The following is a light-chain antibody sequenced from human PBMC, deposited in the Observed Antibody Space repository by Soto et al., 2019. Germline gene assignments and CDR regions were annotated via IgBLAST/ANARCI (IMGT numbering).Light chain of an antibody. CDR1: QSVSSNY. CDR3: QQCGSSPRYT. CDR2: GAS. J-gene: IGKJ2*01. Sequence: EIVLTQSPGTLSLSPGERATLSCRASQSVSSNYLAWYQQRPGQAPRLLIYGASSRATGIPDRFSGSGSGTVFSLTISSLEPEDFAVYYCQQCGSSPRYTFGQGTKLEIK. V-gene: IGKV3-20*01.